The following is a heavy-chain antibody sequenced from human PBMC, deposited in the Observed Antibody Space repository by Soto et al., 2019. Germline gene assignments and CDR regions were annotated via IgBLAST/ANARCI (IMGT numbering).Heavy chain of an antibody. D-gene: IGHD6-19*01. CDR1: GFTFSSYS. CDR2: ISSSSSTI. CDR3: AREAGTWHLPLNWFDP. V-gene: IGHV3-48*02. J-gene: IGHJ5*02. Sequence: EVQLVESGGGLVQPGGSLRLSCAASGFTFSSYSMNWVRQAPGKGLEWVSYISSSSSTIYYADSVKGRFTISSDNAKNSLYLQMNSLRDEDTAVYYCAREAGTWHLPLNWFDPWGQGTLVTVSS.